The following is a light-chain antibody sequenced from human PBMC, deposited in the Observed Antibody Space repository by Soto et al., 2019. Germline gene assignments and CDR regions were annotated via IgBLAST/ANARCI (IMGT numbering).Light chain of an antibody. CDR3: QQYNNWPPKT. Sequence: EIVMTQSPATLSVSPGERATLSCRASQSVSSNLAWYQQKPGQAPMLLIYGAYTMATGIPARFSGSGSGTEFTLTISSLQSEDFAVYYFQQYNNWPPKTFGQGPKLAIK. CDR1: QSVSSN. CDR2: GAY. J-gene: IGKJ2*01. V-gene: IGKV3-15*01.